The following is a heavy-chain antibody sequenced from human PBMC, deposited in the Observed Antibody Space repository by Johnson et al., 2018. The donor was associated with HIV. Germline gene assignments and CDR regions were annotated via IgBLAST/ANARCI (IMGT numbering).Heavy chain of an antibody. CDR2: ISYDGSNK. D-gene: IGHD1-26*01. CDR1: GFTVSTYG. Sequence: QVQLVESGGGAVQPGTSLRLSCAASGFTVSTYGMHWVRQAPGKGLEWVAVISYDGSNKYYADSVKGRFTTSRDNSKNTLYLQMNILRSEDTAVYYCAKDRYIKGASTGFDIWGQGTMVTVSS. CDR3: AKDRYIKGASTGFDI. J-gene: IGHJ3*02. V-gene: IGHV3-30*18.